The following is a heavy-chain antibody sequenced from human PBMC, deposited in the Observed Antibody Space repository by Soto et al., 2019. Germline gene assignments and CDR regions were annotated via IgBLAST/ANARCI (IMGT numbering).Heavy chain of an antibody. Sequence: KASATLSLPCTVSGGSISSYYWSWIRQPPGKGLEWIGYIYYSGSTNYNPSLKSRVTISVDTSKNQFSLKLSSVTAADTAVYYCARDSRSGGVIMGVWGQGTTVTVSS. V-gene: IGHV4-59*01. CDR2: IYYSGST. J-gene: IGHJ6*02. CDR1: GGSISSYY. D-gene: IGHD6-19*01. CDR3: ARDSRSGGVIMGV.